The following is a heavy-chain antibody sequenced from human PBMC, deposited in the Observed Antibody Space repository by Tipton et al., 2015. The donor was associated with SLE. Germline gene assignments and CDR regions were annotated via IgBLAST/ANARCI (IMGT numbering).Heavy chain of an antibody. V-gene: IGHV4-34*01. CDR1: GGSFSGYY. J-gene: IGHJ4*02. Sequence: TLSLTCAVYGGSFSGYYWSWIRQPPGKGLEWIGEINHSGSTNYNPSLKSRVTISVDTSKNQFSLKLSSVTAADTALYYCARDQGAVTRGHYFDYWGQGTLVTVSS. D-gene: IGHD4-11*01. CDR3: ARDQGAVTRGHYFDY. CDR2: INHSGST.